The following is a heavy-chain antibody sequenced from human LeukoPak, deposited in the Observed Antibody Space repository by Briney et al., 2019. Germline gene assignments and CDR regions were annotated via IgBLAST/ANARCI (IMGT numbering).Heavy chain of an antibody. J-gene: IGHJ4*02. D-gene: IGHD3-22*01. V-gene: IGHV3-23*01. CDR2: ISAGGGDT. CDR3: AEDRPLNYDSSTSMIDY. CDR1: GFTFSSYA. Sequence: GGSLRLSCAASGFTFSSYAMSWVRQAPGKGLEWVSTISAGGGDTYYAASVKGRFTISRDNSRNTLFLQMNSLRAEDTAEYYCAEDRPLNYDSSTSMIDYWGQGTLVTVSS.